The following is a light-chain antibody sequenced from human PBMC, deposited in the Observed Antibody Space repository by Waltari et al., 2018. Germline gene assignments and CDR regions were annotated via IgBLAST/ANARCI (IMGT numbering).Light chain of an antibody. CDR1: SGHSSYA. Sequence: QLVLTQSPSASASLGASVKLTCTLSSGHSSYALPWHQQQPEKGPRFLMKLNSDGSHSKGDGIPDRFSGSSSGTERYLTISSLQSEDEADYYCQTWDTDIRVFGGGTELTVL. CDR3: QTWDTDIRV. J-gene: IGLJ3*02. V-gene: IGLV4-69*01. CDR2: LNSDGSH.